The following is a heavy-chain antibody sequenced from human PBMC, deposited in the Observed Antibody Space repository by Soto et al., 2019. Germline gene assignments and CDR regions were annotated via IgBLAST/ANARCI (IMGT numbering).Heavy chain of an antibody. CDR2: TSGSGGGT. V-gene: IGHV3-23*01. CDR1: GFTFSIYA. D-gene: IGHD6-6*01. Sequence: RGSLLLSCATTGFTFSIYAMNWVRQAPGKGLDWVPVTSGSGGGTYYGDSVKGRFTISRDKSKNTLYRQMNSLRVEDTAVFYCAKTAAARPNLYLDSWGQGTMVTVSS. J-gene: IGHJ4*02. CDR3: AKTAAARPNLYLDS.